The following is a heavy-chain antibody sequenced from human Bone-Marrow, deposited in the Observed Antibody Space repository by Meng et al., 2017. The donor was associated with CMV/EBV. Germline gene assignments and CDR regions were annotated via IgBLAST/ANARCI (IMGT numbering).Heavy chain of an antibody. CDR3: ARGNTRMGSWFDP. Sequence: ESLKISCAASGFTFDDYGMSWVRQAPGKGLEWISGINWNGGSTTYADSVKGRFTISRDNAKNSLYLQLNSLGAEDTALFYCARGNTRMGSWFDPWGQGTLVTVSS. CDR2: INWNGGST. V-gene: IGHV3-20*04. D-gene: IGHD3-16*01. CDR1: GFTFDDYG. J-gene: IGHJ5*02.